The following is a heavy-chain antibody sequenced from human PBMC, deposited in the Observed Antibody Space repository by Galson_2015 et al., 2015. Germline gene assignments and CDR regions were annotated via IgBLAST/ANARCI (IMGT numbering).Heavy chain of an antibody. CDR1: GFTFSSYG. V-gene: IGHV3-30*18. CDR2: ISYDGSNK. D-gene: IGHD3-16*01. CDR3: AKDLGDY. J-gene: IGHJ4*02. Sequence: SLRLSCAASGFTFSSYGMHWVRQAPGKGLEWVAVISYDGSNKYYADSVKGRFTISRDNSKNTLYLQMNSLRAEDTAVYYCAKDLGDYWGQGTLVTVSS.